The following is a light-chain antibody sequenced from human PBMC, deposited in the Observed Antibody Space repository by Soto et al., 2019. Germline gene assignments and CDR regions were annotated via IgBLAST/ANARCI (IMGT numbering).Light chain of an antibody. CDR1: QRVYSN. CDR2: GAS. Sequence: EILMTQSPATLSVSPGESATLSCRASQRVYSNLAWYQQRPGQAPRLLIYGASTRATGVPARFSGRGSGTEFTLTISSLQSEDFAVYYCQQYDNWPWTFGQGTKVDIK. CDR3: QQYDNWPWT. V-gene: IGKV3-15*01. J-gene: IGKJ1*01.